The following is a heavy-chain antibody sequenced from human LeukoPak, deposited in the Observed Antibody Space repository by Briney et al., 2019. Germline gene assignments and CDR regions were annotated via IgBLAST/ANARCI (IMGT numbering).Heavy chain of an antibody. Sequence: PGGSLRLSCAASGFTFSSYAMGWVRQAPGKGLEWVSLVSGSGGGTYYADSVKGRFTISRDNSKNTLFLQMNSLRAEDTAIYYCAKRSCSSSGCYRLDYWGQGTLVTVSS. D-gene: IGHD2-2*01. CDR3: AKRSCSSSGCYRLDY. CDR1: GFTFSSYA. J-gene: IGHJ4*02. CDR2: VSGSGGGT. V-gene: IGHV3-23*01.